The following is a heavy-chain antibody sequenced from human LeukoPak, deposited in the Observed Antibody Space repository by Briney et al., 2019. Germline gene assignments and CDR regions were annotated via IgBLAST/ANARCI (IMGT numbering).Heavy chain of an antibody. CDR2: ISSSSSYI. V-gene: IGHV3-21*01. D-gene: IGHD5-18*01. CDR3: ARVMFSYGEDAFDL. CDR1: GFTFSTYN. Sequence: GALRLSCAASGFTFSTYNMNWVRQAPGKGLEWVSSISSSSSYIYYADSVKGRFTISRDNAKNSLYLQMNSLRAEDTAVYYCARVMFSYGEDAFDLWGQGTMVTVSS. J-gene: IGHJ3*01.